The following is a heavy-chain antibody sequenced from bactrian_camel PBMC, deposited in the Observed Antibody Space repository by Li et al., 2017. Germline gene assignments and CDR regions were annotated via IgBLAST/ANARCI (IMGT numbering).Heavy chain of an antibody. Sequence: DVQLVESGGGSVQAGGSLKLTCLVSGYLFINNYVGWFRQSSGNEREWVAAIYTGGGVTTYADSVKGRFTVSKDNNNYTVYLQMNSLKPEDTAMYYCAAAMRSSGGFCNKYDYWGQGTQVTVS. CDR1: GYLFINNY. V-gene: IGHV3S40*01. CDR3: AAAMRSSGGFCNKYDY. J-gene: IGHJ4*01. D-gene: IGHD2*01. CDR2: IYTGGGVT.